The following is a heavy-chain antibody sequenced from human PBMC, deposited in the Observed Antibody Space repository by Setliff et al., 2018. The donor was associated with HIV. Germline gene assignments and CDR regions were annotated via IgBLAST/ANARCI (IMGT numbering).Heavy chain of an antibody. CDR3: ARVPYRSAWFSGGPAAFDV. CDR2: ISGYNGNT. Sequence: ASVKVSCKASGYTFSSYGISWVRQAPGQGLEWMGWISGYNGNTKYVQKLQGRVTMTTDTSTRTVYMELRSLRHDDTAEYFCARVPYRSAWFSGGPAAFDVWGQGTMVTVSS. CDR1: GYTFSSYG. J-gene: IGHJ3*01. D-gene: IGHD6-19*01. V-gene: IGHV1-18*01.